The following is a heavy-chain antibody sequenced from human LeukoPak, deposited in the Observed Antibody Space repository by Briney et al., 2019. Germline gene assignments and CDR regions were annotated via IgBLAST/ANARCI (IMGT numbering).Heavy chain of an antibody. CDR3: ARAETTAGSY. CDR1: GFTFNNYG. J-gene: IGHJ4*02. CDR2: ISYDGSTK. D-gene: IGHD4-11*01. V-gene: IGHV3-30*03. Sequence: PGGSLRLSCAASGFTFNNYGMHWVRQAPGKGLEWVAVISYDGSTKYYADSVKGRFTISRDNSKNTLYLQMNSLRAEDTAVYFCARAETTAGSYWGQGTLVTVSS.